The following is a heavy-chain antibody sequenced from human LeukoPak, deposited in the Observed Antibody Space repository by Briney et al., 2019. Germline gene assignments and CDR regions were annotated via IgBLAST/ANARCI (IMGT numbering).Heavy chain of an antibody. Sequence: GASVKVSCKASGYIFTSYDINWVRQATGQGLEWMGWMNPNSGNTGYAQKFQGRVTMTRNTSISTAYMELSSLRSEDTAVYYCARAENDYTKFDPWGQGTLVTVSS. D-gene: IGHD4-11*01. CDR3: ARAENDYTKFDP. CDR1: GYIFTSYD. V-gene: IGHV1-8*01. J-gene: IGHJ5*02. CDR2: MNPNSGNT.